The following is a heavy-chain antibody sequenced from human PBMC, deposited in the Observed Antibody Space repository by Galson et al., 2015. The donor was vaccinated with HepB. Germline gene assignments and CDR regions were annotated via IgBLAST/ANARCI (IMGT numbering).Heavy chain of an antibody. Sequence: SLRLSCAASGFTFSSYAMSWVRQAPGKGLEWVSAISGSGGSTYYADSVKGRFTISRDNSKDTLYLQMNSLRAEDTAVYYCAKGAGAYYYDSSGYYSTIGYYFDYWGQGTLVTVSS. CDR3: AKGAGAYYYDSSGYYSTIGYYFDY. CDR1: GFTFSSYA. J-gene: IGHJ4*02. V-gene: IGHV3-23*01. D-gene: IGHD3-22*01. CDR2: ISGSGGST.